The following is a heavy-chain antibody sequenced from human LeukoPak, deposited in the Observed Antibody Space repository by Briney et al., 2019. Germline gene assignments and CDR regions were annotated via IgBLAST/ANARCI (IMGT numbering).Heavy chain of an antibody. CDR1: GFTFSSYW. CDR3: AKAFGYSYGTIDY. CDR2: IKQDGSEK. Sequence: ESLRLSCAASGFTFSSYWMSWVRQAPGKGLEWVANIKQDGSEKYYVDSVKGRFTISRDNAKNSLYLQMNSLRAEGTAVYYCAKAFGYSYGTIDYWGQGTLVTVSS. J-gene: IGHJ4*02. D-gene: IGHD5-18*01. V-gene: IGHV3-7*01.